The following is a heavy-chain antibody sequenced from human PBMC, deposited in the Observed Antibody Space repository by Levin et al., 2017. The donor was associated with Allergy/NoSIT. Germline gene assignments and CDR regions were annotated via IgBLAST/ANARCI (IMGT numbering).Heavy chain of an antibody. V-gene: IGHV3-15*01. D-gene: IGHD2-15*01. CDR3: TTDLFDPESPAGGVVVAANDY. CDR1: GFTFSNAW. CDR2: IKSKTDGGTT. Sequence: GESLKISCAASGFTFSNAWMSWVRQAPGKGLEWVGRIKSKTDGGTTDYAAPVKGRFTISRDDSKNTLYLQMNSLKTEDTAVYYCTTDLFDPESPAGGVVVAANDYWGQGTLVTVSS. J-gene: IGHJ4*02.